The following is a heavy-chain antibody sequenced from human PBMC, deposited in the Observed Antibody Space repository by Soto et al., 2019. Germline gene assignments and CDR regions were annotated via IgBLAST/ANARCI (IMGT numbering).Heavy chain of an antibody. Sequence: QDQLVQSGAAVKKPGSSVKVSCKAFGGPFSSHTFSWVRQAPGQGLEWMGRIIPALGTTTYAQKFQCRVTSTADESVTTVYMELNSLRTEDTAVYYCARPDFGDYWYFDLWGRGTLVTVSS. D-gene: IGHD4-17*01. J-gene: IGHJ2*01. CDR1: GGPFSSHT. V-gene: IGHV1-69*08. CDR3: ARPDFGDYWYFDL. CDR2: IIPALGTT.